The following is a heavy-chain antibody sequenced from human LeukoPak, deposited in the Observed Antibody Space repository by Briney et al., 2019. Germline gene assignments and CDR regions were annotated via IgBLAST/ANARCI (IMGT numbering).Heavy chain of an antibody. Sequence: SVKVSCKASGGTFSSYAISWVRQAPGQGLEWMGGIIPIFGTANYAQKFQGRVTITADESTSTAYMELSSLRSEDTAVYYCARDNDGGYSYGYGDAFDIWGQGTMVTVSS. CDR1: GGTFSSYA. D-gene: IGHD5-18*01. J-gene: IGHJ3*02. CDR2: IIPIFGTA. V-gene: IGHV1-69*13. CDR3: ARDNDGGYSYGYGDAFDI.